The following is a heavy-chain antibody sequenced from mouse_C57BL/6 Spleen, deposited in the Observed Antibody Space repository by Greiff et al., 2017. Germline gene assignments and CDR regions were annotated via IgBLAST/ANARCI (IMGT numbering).Heavy chain of an antibody. Sequence: VQLQQSGPELVKPGASVKLSCKASGYTFTSYWMHWVKQRPGKGLEWIGKINPSHGGTNYNEKFKSKATLTVDKTSSTAYLQLSSLTSEDYAVYYCARGGSYYDSWLAYWGQGTLVTVSA. V-gene: IGHV1-53*01. CDR2: INPSHGGT. CDR3: ARGGSYYDSWLAY. CDR1: GYTFTSYW. J-gene: IGHJ3*01. D-gene: IGHD2-12*01.